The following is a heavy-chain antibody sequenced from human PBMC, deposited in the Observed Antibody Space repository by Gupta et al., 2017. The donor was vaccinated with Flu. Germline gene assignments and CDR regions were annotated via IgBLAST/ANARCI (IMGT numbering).Heavy chain of an antibody. CDR1: GFTFRNYA. CDR2: ISSSSSYI. D-gene: IGHD2-15*01. J-gene: IGHJ4*02. Sequence: EVQLVESGGGPGKPGGSLRLSCAATGFTFRNYAVNWVRQAPGKGLEWVSPISSSSSYIYYADSVKGRFTISRDNAKNSLYLQMNSLRVDDTAVYYCARAWDCSGGSCYLDYWGQGTLVTVSS. CDR3: ARAWDCSGGSCYLDY. V-gene: IGHV3-21*02.